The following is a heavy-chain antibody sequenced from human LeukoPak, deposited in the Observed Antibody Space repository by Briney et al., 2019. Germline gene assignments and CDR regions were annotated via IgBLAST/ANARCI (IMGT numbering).Heavy chain of an antibody. CDR2: ISAYNGNT. CDR3: AVWGSGSSPDAFDI. CDR1: GYTFTSYG. Sequence: ASVKVSCKASGYTFTSYGISWVRQAPGQGLEWMGWISAYNGNTNYAQKLQGRVTMTTDTSTSTAYMELRSLRSDDTAVYYCAVWGSGSSPDAFDIWGQGTMVTVSS. V-gene: IGHV1-18*01. J-gene: IGHJ3*02. D-gene: IGHD3-10*01.